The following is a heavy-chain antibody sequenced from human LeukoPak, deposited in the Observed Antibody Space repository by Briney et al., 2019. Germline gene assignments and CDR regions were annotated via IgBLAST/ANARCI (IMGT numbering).Heavy chain of an antibody. CDR1: GGSISSYY. CDR3: ARHDYGDLVFDY. V-gene: IGHV4-59*08. J-gene: IGHJ4*02. CDR2: IYYSGST. Sequence: SETLSPTCTVSGGSISSYYWSWIRQPPGKGLEWIGYIYYSGSTNYNPSLKSRVTISVDTSKNQFSLKLSSVTAADTAVYYCARHDYGDLVFDYWGQGTLVTVSS. D-gene: IGHD4-17*01.